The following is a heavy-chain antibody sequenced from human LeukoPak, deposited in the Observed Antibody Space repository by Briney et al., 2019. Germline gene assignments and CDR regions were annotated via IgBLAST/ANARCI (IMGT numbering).Heavy chain of an antibody. D-gene: IGHD1-26*01. CDR2: IYYSGIT. Sequence: PSETLSLTCTVSGGSISSSSYYWGWIRQPPGKGLEWIGYIYYSGITNYNPSLKSRATISVDTSKNQFSLKLNSVTAADTAVYYCARELVGATTAEYWGQGTLVTVSS. CDR1: GGSISSSSYY. V-gene: IGHV4-61*05. CDR3: ARELVGATTAEY. J-gene: IGHJ4*02.